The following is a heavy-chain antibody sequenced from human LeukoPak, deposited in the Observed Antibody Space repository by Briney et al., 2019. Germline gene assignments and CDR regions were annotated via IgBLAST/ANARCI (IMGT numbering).Heavy chain of an antibody. CDR2: INPNSGGT. V-gene: IGHV1-2*02. J-gene: IGHJ5*02. D-gene: IGHD3-9*01. CDR1: GYTFTGYY. Sequence: GASVKVSCKASGYTFTGYYMHWVRQAPGQGLEWMGWINPNSGGTNYAQKFQGRVTMTRDTSISTAYMELSRLRSDDTAVYYRARVGDILTGSKNWFDPWGQGTLVTVSS. CDR3: ARVGDILTGSKNWFDP.